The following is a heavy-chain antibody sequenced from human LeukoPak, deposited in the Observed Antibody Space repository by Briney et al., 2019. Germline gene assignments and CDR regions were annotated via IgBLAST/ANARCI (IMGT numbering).Heavy chain of an antibody. CDR2: IDSSASTI. V-gene: IGHV3-48*03. D-gene: IGHD6-19*01. CDR1: GFTFSSYE. J-gene: IGHJ4*02. CDR3: ARAPYSSGWYQFDY. Sequence: GGSLRLSCTASGFTFSSYEMNWVRQAPGKGLEWVSYIDSSASTIYYADSVKGRFTISRDNAKNSLYLQMNRLRADDTAVYYCARAPYSSGWYQFDYWGQGTLVTVSS.